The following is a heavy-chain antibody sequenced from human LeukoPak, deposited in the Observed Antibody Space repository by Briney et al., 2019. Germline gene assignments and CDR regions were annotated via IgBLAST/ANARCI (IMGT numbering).Heavy chain of an antibody. Sequence: ASVKVSCKASGYTFTGYYMHWVRQARGQGLEWMGWINPNSGGTNYAQKFQGRVTMTRDTSIRTANMELSSLRSEDTAVYYCASGYFDWLPIPGGYYYYYMDVWGKGTTVTISS. V-gene: IGHV1-2*02. CDR3: ASGYFDWLPIPGGYYYYYMDV. CDR1: GYTFTGYY. D-gene: IGHD3-9*01. CDR2: INPNSGGT. J-gene: IGHJ6*03.